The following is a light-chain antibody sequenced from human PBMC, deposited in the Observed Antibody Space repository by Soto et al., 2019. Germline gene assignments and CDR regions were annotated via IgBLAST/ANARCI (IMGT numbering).Light chain of an antibody. CDR1: SSDVGSYNL. Sequence: QSVLTQPASVSGSPGQSITISCTGISSDVGSYNLVSWYQQHPGEAPKVMIYEGSKRPSGVSNRFSGSKSGNTASLTISGLQAEDEADYFCCSYAGSHTYVFGTGTKVTVL. CDR2: EGS. V-gene: IGLV2-23*01. J-gene: IGLJ1*01. CDR3: CSYAGSHTYV.